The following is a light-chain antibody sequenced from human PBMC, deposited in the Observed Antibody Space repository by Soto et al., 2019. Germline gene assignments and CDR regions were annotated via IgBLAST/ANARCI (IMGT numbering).Light chain of an antibody. Sequence: EIVLTQSPATLSSSPGETATLSCRASQSVSGYIGWYQQKPGQAPRILIYADSNRATGIPARFSGSGSATDFTLTISSLEPEDFAVYYCQQRYNWPITFGQGTRLEI. V-gene: IGKV3-11*01. CDR2: ADS. CDR3: QQRYNWPIT. CDR1: QSVSGY. J-gene: IGKJ5*01.